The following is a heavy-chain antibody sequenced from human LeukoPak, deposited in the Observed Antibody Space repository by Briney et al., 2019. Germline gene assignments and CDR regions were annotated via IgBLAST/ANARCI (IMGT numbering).Heavy chain of an antibody. D-gene: IGHD3-22*01. CDR3: ARDLTGWGESSGYSDY. V-gene: IGHV3-30*01. CDR1: GITFSSYA. Sequence: PGRSLRLSCAASGITFSSYAMHWVRQAPGKGLEWVALISYDGTNKFYEDSVKGRFTISRDNSKNTLFLQVNSLGAEDTAVYYCARDLTGWGESSGYSDYWGQGTLVTVSS. J-gene: IGHJ4*02. CDR2: ISYDGTNK.